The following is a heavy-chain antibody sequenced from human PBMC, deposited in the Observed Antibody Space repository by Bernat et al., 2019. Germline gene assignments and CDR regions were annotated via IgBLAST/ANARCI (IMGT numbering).Heavy chain of an antibody. CDR2: ISSSSSYT. V-gene: IGHV3-11*05. CDR1: GFTFSDYY. Sequence: QVQLVESGGGLVKPGGSLRLACAASGFTFSDYYMSWIRQAPGKGLDWVSYISSSSSYTNYADSVKGRFTISRDNAKNSLYLQMNSMRAEDTTVYYCAGGTSTSAPYMDVWGKGTTVTVSS. CDR3: AGGTSTSAPYMDV. J-gene: IGHJ6*03.